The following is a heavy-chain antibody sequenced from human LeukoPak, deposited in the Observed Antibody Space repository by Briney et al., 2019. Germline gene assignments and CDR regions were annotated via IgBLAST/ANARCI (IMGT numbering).Heavy chain of an antibody. CDR2: ISGSGSNT. CDR1: GFTFSSYA. Sequence: GGSLRLSCAASGFTFSSYAMSWVRQAPGKGLEWVSTISGSGSNTYYADSVKGRFTISRDNSKNTLYLQMNSLRAEDTAVYYCARGGQQLAYFDYWGQGTLVTVSS. CDR3: ARGGQQLAYFDY. D-gene: IGHD6-13*01. J-gene: IGHJ4*02. V-gene: IGHV3-23*01.